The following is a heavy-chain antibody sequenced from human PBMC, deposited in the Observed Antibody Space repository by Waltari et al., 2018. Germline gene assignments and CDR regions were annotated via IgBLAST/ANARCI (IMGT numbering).Heavy chain of an antibody. Sequence: EVQLLESGGGLVRPGGSLRLSCAASGFTFSDYAMTWVRQAPGKGLEWVSSISGSGGSTYFPDSVRGLFTSSRDNSRNTLSLHMSGLRAEDTAIYYCAKDLHSSISSYSYFFDCWGPGTLVTVSS. J-gene: IGHJ4*02. D-gene: IGHD6-19*01. CDR1: GFTFSDYA. V-gene: IGHV3-23*01. CDR2: ISGSGGST. CDR3: AKDLHSSISSYSYFFDC.